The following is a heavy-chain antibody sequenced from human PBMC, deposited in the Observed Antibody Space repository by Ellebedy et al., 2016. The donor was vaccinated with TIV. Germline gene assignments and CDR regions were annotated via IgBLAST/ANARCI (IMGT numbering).Heavy chain of an antibody. CDR3: ARGTMGSGSYYDPRGWFDP. CDR1: GYTFTSYY. CDR2: INPIGGST. D-gene: IGHD3-10*01. V-gene: IGHV1-46*01. J-gene: IGHJ5*02. Sequence: AASVKVSCKASGYTFTSYYIHWVRQAPGQGLEWMGKINPIGGSTGAAQRFQGRVTLTRDTSTSTVYMELSSLRSDDTAMYYCARGTMGSGSYYDPRGWFDPWGQGTMATVSS.